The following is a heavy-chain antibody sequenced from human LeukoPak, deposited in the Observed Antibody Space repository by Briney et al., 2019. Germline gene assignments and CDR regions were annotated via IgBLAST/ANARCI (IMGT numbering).Heavy chain of an antibody. CDR3: ATDLLTGYYYFDS. D-gene: IGHD3-9*01. Sequence: GASVKVSCKASGYTFTTYYMHWVRQAPGQGLEWMGIIHPTGDSTTYAQQFQGRVTMTEDTSTDTAYMELSSLRSEDTAVYYCATDLLTGYYYFDSWGQGTLVTVSS. V-gene: IGHV1-46*01. CDR2: IHPTGDST. CDR1: GYTFTTYY. J-gene: IGHJ4*02.